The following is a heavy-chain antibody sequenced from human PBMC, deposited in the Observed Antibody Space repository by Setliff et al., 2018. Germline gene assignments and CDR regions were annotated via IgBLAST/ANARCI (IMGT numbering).Heavy chain of an antibody. V-gene: IGHV4-61*02. CDR2: IYTSGST. J-gene: IGHJ5*02. D-gene: IGHD3-10*01. CDR3: ARGGSALDNWFDP. CDR1: GGSISSGSYY. Sequence: PSETLSLTCTVSGGSISSGSYYWSWIRQPAGKGLEWIGRIYTSGSTNYNPSLKSRVTISVDTSKNQFSLKLSSVTAADTAVYYCARGGSALDNWFDPGGQGTLVTVSS.